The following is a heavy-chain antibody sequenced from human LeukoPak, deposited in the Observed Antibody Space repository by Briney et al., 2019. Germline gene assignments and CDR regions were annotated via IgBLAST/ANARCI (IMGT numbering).Heavy chain of an antibody. J-gene: IGHJ4*02. CDR1: GYTFTSYY. D-gene: IGHD3-16*01. CDR3: ARGFEEYYDYVWGV. Sequence: ASVKVSCKASGYTFTSYYMHWVRQAPGQGLERMGIINPSGGSTSYAQKFQGRVTMTRNTSISTAYMELSSLRSEDTAVYYCARGFEEYYDYVWGVWGQGTLVTVSS. CDR2: INPSGGST. V-gene: IGHV1-46*01.